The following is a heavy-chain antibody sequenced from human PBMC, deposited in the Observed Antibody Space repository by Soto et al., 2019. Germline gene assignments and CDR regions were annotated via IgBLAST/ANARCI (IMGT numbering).Heavy chain of an antibody. CDR1: GFTFSSYS. CDR3: ARSLVRFFVLLYMDV. Sequence: GGSLRLSCAASGFTFSSYSVNWVRQAPGKGLEWVSSISSSSSYIYYADSVKGRFTISRDNAKNSLYLQMNSLRAEDTAVYYCARSLVRFFVLLYMDVWGKGTTVTVSS. D-gene: IGHD3-3*01. CDR2: ISSSSSYI. J-gene: IGHJ6*03. V-gene: IGHV3-21*01.